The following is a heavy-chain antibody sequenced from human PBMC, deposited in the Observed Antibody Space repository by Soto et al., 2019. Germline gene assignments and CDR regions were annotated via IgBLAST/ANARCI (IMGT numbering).Heavy chain of an antibody. CDR3: ARAYDSSGYWGAFDI. CDR2: IYPGDSDT. D-gene: IGHD3-22*01. V-gene: IGHV5-51*01. CDR1: GYSFTSYW. Sequence: EVQLVQSGAEVKKPGESLQISCKGSGYSFTSYWIGWVRQMPGKGLEWMGIIYPGDSDTRYSPSFQGQVTISADKSISTAYLQWSSLKASDTAMYYCARAYDSSGYWGAFDIWGQGTMVTVSS. J-gene: IGHJ3*02.